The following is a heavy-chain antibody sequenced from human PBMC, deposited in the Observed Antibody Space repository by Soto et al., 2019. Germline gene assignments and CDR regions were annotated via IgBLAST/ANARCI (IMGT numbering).Heavy chain of an antibody. CDR2: ISYDGSNK. CDR3: ARGQGRYCSGGSCYYFDY. D-gene: IGHD2-15*01. V-gene: IGHV3-30*04. CDR1: GFTFSSYA. J-gene: IGHJ4*02. Sequence: GGSLRLSCAASGFTFSSYAMHWVRQAPGKGLEWVAVISYDGSNKYYADSVKGRFTISRDNSKNTLYLQMNSLRAEDAAVYYCARGQGRYCSGGSCYYFDYWGQGTLVTVSS.